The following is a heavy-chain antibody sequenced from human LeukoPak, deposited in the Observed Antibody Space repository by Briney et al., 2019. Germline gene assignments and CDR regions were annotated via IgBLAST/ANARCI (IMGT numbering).Heavy chain of an antibody. Sequence: SETLSLTCTVSGGSISSYYWSWVRQPPGKGLEWIGYIYYSGSTNYNPSLKSRVTISVDTSKNQFSLKLSSVTAADTAVYYCAGRSPMGWFDPWGQGTLVTVSS. CDR1: GGSISSYY. CDR3: AGRSPMGWFDP. J-gene: IGHJ5*02. CDR2: IYYSGST. V-gene: IGHV4-59*01.